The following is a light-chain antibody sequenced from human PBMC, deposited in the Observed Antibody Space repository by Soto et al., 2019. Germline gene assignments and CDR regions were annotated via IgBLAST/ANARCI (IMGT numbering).Light chain of an antibody. CDR1: EVLIHNDGYNY. V-gene: IGKV2-28*01. CDR2: LGA. CDR3: MQALQSLT. J-gene: IGKJ5*01. Sequence: DIVMRQSPLSLPVTPGEPPSISCRSNEVLIHNDGYNYSDWYMQKPEQSPQLLIYLGAKRAYGVPGRFSGGGSGEDFILKISRVEAADVGVYYCMQALQSLTFGQGTRLEIK.